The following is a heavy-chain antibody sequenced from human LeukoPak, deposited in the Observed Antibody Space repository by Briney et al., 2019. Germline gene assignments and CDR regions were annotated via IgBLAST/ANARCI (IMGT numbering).Heavy chain of an antibody. V-gene: IGHV4-59*08. CDR3: ARHSNGDYTTSFYCYYGMDV. Sequence: PSETLSLTCTVSGEPISGYYWSWIRQPPGKGLEWIGYMYYSGNTNYNPSLKSRVTMSVDTSKSQFSLKLSSVTAADTAIYYCARHSNGDYTTSFYCYYGMDVWGQGTMVTVSS. CDR1: GEPISGYY. J-gene: IGHJ6*02. D-gene: IGHD4-17*01. CDR2: MYYSGNT.